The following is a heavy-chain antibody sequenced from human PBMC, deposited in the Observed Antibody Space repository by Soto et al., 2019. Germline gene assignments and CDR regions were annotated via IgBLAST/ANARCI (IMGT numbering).Heavy chain of an antibody. CDR2: ISAYNGNT. CDR3: ARDFENIVVVVVATGHYYYYGMDV. Sequence: ASVKVSCKASGYTFTSYGISWVRQAPGQGLEWMGWISAYNGNTNYAQRLQGRVTMTTDTSTSTAYMELRSLRSDDTAVYYCARDFENIVVVVVATGHYYYYGMDVWGQGTTVTVSS. J-gene: IGHJ6*02. V-gene: IGHV1-18*01. CDR1: GYTFTSYG. D-gene: IGHD2-15*01.